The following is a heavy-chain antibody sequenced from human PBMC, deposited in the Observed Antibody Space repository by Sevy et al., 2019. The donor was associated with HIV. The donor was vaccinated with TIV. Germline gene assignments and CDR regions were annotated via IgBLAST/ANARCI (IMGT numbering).Heavy chain of an antibody. V-gene: IGHV4-34*01. CDR1: GGSFSGYY. Sequence: SETLSLTCAVYGGSFSGYYWSWIRQPPGKGLEWIGVSNHSGSTNYNPSLKSRVTISVDTSKNQFSLKLSSVTAADTAVYYCARGSYYYDSSGYYYFDYWGQGTLVTVSS. CDR2: SNHSGST. J-gene: IGHJ4*02. D-gene: IGHD3-22*01. CDR3: ARGSYYYDSSGYYYFDY.